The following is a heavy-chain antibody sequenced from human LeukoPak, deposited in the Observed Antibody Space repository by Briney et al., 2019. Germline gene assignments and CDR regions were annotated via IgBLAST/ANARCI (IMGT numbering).Heavy chain of an antibody. CDR2: ISYDGSNK. Sequence: GGSLRLSCAASGFTFSSYGMHWVRQAPGKGLEWVAVISYDGSNKYYADSVKGRFTISRDNSKNTLYLQMNSLRAEDTAVYYCAKGSRSYYGSGSYPELDCWGQGTLVTVSS. CDR3: AKGSRSYYGSGSYPELDC. D-gene: IGHD3-10*01. V-gene: IGHV3-30*18. J-gene: IGHJ4*02. CDR1: GFTFSSYG.